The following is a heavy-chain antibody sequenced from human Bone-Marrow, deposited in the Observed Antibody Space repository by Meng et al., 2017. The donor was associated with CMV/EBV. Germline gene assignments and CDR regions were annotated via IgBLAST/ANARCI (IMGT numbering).Heavy chain of an antibody. CDR2: IYPGDSDT. Sequence: GESLKISCKGSGYSFTSYWIGWVRQMPGKGLEWMGIIYPGDSDTRYSPSFQGQVTISADKSISTAYLQWSSLKASDTAMYYCARRLGGSYYDILTGYYNAHAFDIWGQGPMVTVSS. CDR1: GYSFTSYW. D-gene: IGHD3-9*01. V-gene: IGHV5-51*01. J-gene: IGHJ3*02. CDR3: ARRLGGSYYDILTGYYNAHAFDI.